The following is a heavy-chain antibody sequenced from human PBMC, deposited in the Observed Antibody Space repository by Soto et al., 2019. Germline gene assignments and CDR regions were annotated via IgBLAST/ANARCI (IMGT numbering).Heavy chain of an antibody. V-gene: IGHV1-58*01. CDR3: AADADYYYGMDV. CDR2: IVVGSGNT. J-gene: IGHJ6*02. CDR1: GFTFTSSA. Sequence: GASVKVSCKASGFTFTSSAVQWVRQARGQRLEWIGWIVVGSGNTNYAQKFQERVTITRDMSTSTAYMELSSLRSEDTAVYYGAADADYYYGMDVWGQGTTVTVSS.